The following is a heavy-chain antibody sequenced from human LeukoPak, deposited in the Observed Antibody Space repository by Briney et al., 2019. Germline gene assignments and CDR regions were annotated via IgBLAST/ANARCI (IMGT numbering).Heavy chain of an antibody. Sequence: ASVKVSCKASGYTFTSYGISWVRQAPGQGLEWMGWISAYNGNTNYAQKLQGRVTMTTDTCTSTAYMELRSLRSDDTAVYYCARGQTQLWFGEGRAAFDIWGQGTMVTVSS. CDR1: GYTFTSYG. V-gene: IGHV1-18*01. J-gene: IGHJ3*02. CDR2: ISAYNGNT. D-gene: IGHD3-10*01. CDR3: ARGQTQLWFGEGRAAFDI.